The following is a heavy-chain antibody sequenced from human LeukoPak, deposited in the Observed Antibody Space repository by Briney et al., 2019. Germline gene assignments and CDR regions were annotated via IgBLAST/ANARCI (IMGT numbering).Heavy chain of an antibody. CDR3: ARGLIRGGAFDI. CDR1: GFTVSSSY. V-gene: IGHV3-53*01. Sequence: GRSLRLSCAASGFTVSSSYLSWVRQAPGKGLEWVSVIYIGGSTYYADSVKGRFTISRDNSKNTLYLQMNSLRAEDTAVYYCARGLIRGGAFDIWGQGTVVTVSS. J-gene: IGHJ3*02. D-gene: IGHD2-21*01. CDR2: IYIGGST.